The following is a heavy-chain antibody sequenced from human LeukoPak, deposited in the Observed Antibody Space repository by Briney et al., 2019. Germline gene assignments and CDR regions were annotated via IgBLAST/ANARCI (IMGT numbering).Heavy chain of an antibody. V-gene: IGHV5-51*01. D-gene: IGHD3-3*01. Sequence: GESLKISCKGSGYSFTNYWIGWVRQMPGQGPEWIGIIHPRDSETVYTPSFRGQVTISADKSISTAYLQWSSLKASDTAMYYCASHDFWSGSNAFDIWGQGTMVTVSS. J-gene: IGHJ3*02. CDR3: ASHDFWSGSNAFDI. CDR2: IHPRDSET. CDR1: GYSFTNYW.